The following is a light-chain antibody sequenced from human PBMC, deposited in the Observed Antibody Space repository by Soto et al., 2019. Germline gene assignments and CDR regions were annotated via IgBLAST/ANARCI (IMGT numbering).Light chain of an antibody. V-gene: IGLV2-14*01. J-gene: IGLJ2*01. CDR2: DVS. CDR1: SSDVGGYDY. Sequence: QSVLTQPASVSGSPGQSITISCTGTSSDVGGYDYVSWFQQHPGKAPKLMIYDVSNRPSGVSHRFTGSKSDNTASLTISGLQAEDEADYYCSSYTGSSTVVFGGGTQLTVL. CDR3: SSYTGSSTVV.